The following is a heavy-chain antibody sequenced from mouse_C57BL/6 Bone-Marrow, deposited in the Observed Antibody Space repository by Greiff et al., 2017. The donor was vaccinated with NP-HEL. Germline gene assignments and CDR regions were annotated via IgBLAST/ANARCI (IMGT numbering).Heavy chain of an antibody. J-gene: IGHJ2*01. CDR3: ARFGLRRDFDY. CDR1: GYAFTNYL. D-gene: IGHD2-4*01. V-gene: IGHV1-54*01. CDR2: INPGSGGT. Sequence: QVQLQQSGAELVRPGTSVKVSCKASGYAFTNYLIEWVKQRPGQGLEWIGVINPGSGGTNYNEKFKGKATLTADKSSSTAYMQLSSLTSEDSAVYFCARFGLRRDFDYWGQGTTLTVSS.